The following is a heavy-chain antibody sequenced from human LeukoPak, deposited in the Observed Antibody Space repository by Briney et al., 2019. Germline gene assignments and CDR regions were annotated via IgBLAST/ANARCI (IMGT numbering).Heavy chain of an antibody. V-gene: IGHV1-2*02. CDR2: INPNSGGT. D-gene: IGHD1-26*01. J-gene: IGHJ4*02. CDR3: ARAPAAYSSWELLYYFDY. CDR1: GYTFTSYY. Sequence: ASVKVSCKASGYTFTSYYMHWVRQAPGQGLEWMGWINPNSGGTNYAQKFQGRVTMTRDTSISTAYMELSRLRSDDTAVYYCARAPAAYSSWELLYYFDYWGQGTLVTVSS.